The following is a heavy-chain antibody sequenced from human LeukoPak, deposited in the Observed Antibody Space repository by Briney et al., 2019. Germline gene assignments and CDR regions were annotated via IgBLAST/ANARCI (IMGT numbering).Heavy chain of an antibody. CDR2: ISSSGRTI. Sequence: GGSLRLSCAATGFTFNNYDMNWVRQAPGKGLEWVSYISSSGRTIYYADSVKGRFTISRDNAKNSLYLQMNSLRADDTAVYYCAREDASSSDYWGQGTLVTVSS. J-gene: IGHJ4*02. D-gene: IGHD6-13*01. CDR1: GFTFNNYD. CDR3: AREDASSSDY. V-gene: IGHV3-48*03.